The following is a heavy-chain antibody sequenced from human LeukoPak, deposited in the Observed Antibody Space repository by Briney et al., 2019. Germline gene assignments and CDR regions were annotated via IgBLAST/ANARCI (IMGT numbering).Heavy chain of an antibody. Sequence: ASVKVSCKASGYTFTGYYMHWVRQAPGQGLEWMGWMNPNSGNTGYAQKFQGRVTMTRNTSISTAYMELSSLRSEDTAVYYCARHFFYGMDVWGQGTTVTVSS. CDR3: ARHFFYGMDV. J-gene: IGHJ6*02. V-gene: IGHV1-8*02. D-gene: IGHD2/OR15-2a*01. CDR2: MNPNSGNT. CDR1: GYTFTGYY.